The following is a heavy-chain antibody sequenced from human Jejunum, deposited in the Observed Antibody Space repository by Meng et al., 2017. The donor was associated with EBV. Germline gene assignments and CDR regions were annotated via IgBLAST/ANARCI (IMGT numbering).Heavy chain of an antibody. Sequence: QVQLEESGPGLVKPSGTLSLTCGFSGDSIISTDTWWSWVRQPPGKGLEWIGEIFHAGNTNYNPSLKSQVTMSVDTSKNQFSLNLSSVTAADSAVYYCARGSHYTWDVWGQGTLVTVSS. CDR3: ARGSHYTWDV. CDR2: IFHAGNT. CDR1: GDSIISTDTW. D-gene: IGHD3-16*01. J-gene: IGHJ4*02. V-gene: IGHV4-4*02.